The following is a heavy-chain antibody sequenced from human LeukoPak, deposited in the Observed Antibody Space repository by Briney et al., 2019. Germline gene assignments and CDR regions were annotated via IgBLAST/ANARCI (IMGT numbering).Heavy chain of an antibody. Sequence: PGGSLRLSCAASGFTFSSYAMSWVRQAPGKGLEWVSAISGSGGSTYYADSVKGRFTISRDNSKNTLYLQMNSLRAEDTAVYYCAKFMGDVRYFDWLAYAFGIWGQGTMVTVSS. D-gene: IGHD3-9*01. J-gene: IGHJ3*02. CDR1: GFTFSSYA. CDR2: ISGSGGST. V-gene: IGHV3-23*01. CDR3: AKFMGDVRYFDWLAYAFGI.